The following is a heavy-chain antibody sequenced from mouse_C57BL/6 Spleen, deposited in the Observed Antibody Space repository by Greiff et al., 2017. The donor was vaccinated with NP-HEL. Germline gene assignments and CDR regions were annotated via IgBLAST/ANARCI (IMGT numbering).Heavy chain of an antibody. CDR1: GYTFTDYY. J-gene: IGHJ4*01. V-gene: IGHV1-26*01. Sequence: VQLQQSGPELVKPGASVKISCKASGYTFTDYYMNWVKQSHGKSLEWIGDINPNNGGTRYNQKFKGKATLTVDKSSSTAYMELRSLTSEDSAVYYCARHYMDYWGQGTSVTVSS. CDR2: INPNNGGT. CDR3: ARHYMDY. D-gene: IGHD1-1*01.